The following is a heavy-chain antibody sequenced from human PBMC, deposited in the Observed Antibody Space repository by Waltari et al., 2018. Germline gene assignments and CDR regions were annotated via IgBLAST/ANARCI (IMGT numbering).Heavy chain of an antibody. J-gene: IGHJ6*02. V-gene: IGHV3-53*01. Sequence: EAQLVESGGGLIQPGGSLRLSCGASGLTVSSNYMSWVRQAPGKGPEWVSVIYSGGRTYYADSVKGRFTISRDNSKNTLYLQMNSLRAEDTAVYYCAREGGGFGDYYGMDVWGQGTTVTVS. CDR3: AREGGGFGDYYGMDV. CDR1: GLTVSSNY. CDR2: IYSGGRT. D-gene: IGHD3-10*01.